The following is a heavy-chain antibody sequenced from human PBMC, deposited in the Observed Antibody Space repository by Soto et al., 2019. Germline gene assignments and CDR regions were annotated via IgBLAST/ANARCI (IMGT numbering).Heavy chain of an antibody. D-gene: IGHD3-3*01. CDR3: ARGYYDFWSGYSWFDP. Sequence: DTLSLTCAVSGYSISSGYYWGWIRQPPGKGLEWIGSIYHSGSTYYNPSLKSRVTISVDTSKNQFSLKLSSVTAADTAVYYCARGYYDFWSGYSWFDPWGQGTLVTVSS. CDR1: GYSISSGYY. J-gene: IGHJ5*02. V-gene: IGHV4-38-2*01. CDR2: IYHSGST.